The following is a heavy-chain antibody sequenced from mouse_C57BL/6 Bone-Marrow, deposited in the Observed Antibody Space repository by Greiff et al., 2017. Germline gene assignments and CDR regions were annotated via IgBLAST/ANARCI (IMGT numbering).Heavy chain of an antibody. CDR1: GYTFTGYW. V-gene: IGHV1-9*01. J-gene: IGHJ4*01. CDR3: AGGAMDY. CDR2: IFPGSGST. Sequence: QVQLKESGAELMKPGASVKLSCKATGYTFTGYWIAWVKQRPGHGLEWIGEIFPGSGSTNYTEKFKGKATFTADTSSNSAYMRLSSLTTEDSAIYYGAGGAMDYWGQGTSVTVAS.